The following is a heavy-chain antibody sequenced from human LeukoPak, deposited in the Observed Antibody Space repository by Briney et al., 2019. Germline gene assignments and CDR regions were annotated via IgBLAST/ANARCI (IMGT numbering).Heavy chain of an antibody. J-gene: IGHJ4*02. D-gene: IGHD6-13*01. CDR3: AKSPRGGIAALLDY. V-gene: IGHV3-9*03. CDR2: ISWNSGSI. CDR1: GLTFDDYA. Sequence: PGRSLRLSCAASGLTFDDYAMHWVRQAPGKGLEWVLGISWNSGSIGYGDCVKGRLIISRDNGKNSLYLDMNSLRAEDMVLYYCAKSPRGGIAALLDYWCQLTLVTVSS.